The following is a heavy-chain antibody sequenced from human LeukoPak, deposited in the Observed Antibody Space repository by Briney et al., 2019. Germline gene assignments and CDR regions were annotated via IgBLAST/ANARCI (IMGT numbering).Heavy chain of an antibody. J-gene: IGHJ5*02. CDR1: GYTFNNYG. D-gene: IGHD3-9*01. V-gene: IGHV1-18*01. Sequence: GASVKVSCKASGYTFNNYGISWVRQAPGQGLEWMGWINPNSGGTNYAQKLQGRVTMTTDTSTSTAYMELRSLRSDDTAVYYCARETTERYFDWLLRQPGNWFDPWGQGTLVTVSS. CDR3: ARETTERYFDWLLRQPGNWFDP. CDR2: INPNSGGT.